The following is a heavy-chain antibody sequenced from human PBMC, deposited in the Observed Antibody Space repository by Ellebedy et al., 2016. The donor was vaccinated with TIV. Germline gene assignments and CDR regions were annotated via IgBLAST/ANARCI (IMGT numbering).Heavy chain of an antibody. J-gene: IGHJ4*03. CDR2: IKRDGSQK. V-gene: IGHV3-7*01. CDR3: AGGAGWLADY. CDR1: GFAFSTKW. Sequence: GESLKISXADSGFAFSTKWMNWVRQAPGKGLEWVANIKRDGSQKNYVDSVKGRFTISRDNAKNTLYLQMNSLRDEDTAVYYCAGGAGWLADYWGQGTTVTVSS. D-gene: IGHD6-19*01.